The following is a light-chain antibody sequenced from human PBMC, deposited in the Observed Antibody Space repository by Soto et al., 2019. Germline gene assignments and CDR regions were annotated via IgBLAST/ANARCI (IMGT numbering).Light chain of an antibody. CDR1: QAISKY. Sequence: DIQMTQTPPSLSASVGDRVTITCRASQAISKYLAWYQQKPGKVPKLLIYAASTLQSGVPSRFSGSRSGTDFTLTISSLQPEDVATYYCQKYDSAPLFTFVPGTRLDVK. CDR2: AAS. J-gene: IGKJ3*01. V-gene: IGKV1-27*01. CDR3: QKYDSAPLFT.